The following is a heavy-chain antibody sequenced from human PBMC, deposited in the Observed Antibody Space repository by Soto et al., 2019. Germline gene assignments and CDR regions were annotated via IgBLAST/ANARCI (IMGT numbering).Heavy chain of an antibody. D-gene: IGHD2-15*01. V-gene: IGHV3-15*01. Sequence: EVQLVESGGGLVKPGGSLRLSCAASGFTFSNAWMSWVRQAPGKGLEWVGRIKSKADGATIDYAGPVKARFTISRDDSKSTLYLQMDSLRAEDTAVYYCSAYCLAGTCRGYWGQGALVTVSS. CDR1: GFTFSNAW. CDR3: SAYCLAGTCRGY. CDR2: IKSKADGATI. J-gene: IGHJ4*02.